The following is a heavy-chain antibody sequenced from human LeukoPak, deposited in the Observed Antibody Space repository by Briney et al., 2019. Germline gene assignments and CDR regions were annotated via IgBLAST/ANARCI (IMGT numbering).Heavy chain of an antibody. J-gene: IGHJ4*02. CDR2: ISGIGNNA. V-gene: IGHV3-23*01. CDR1: GFTFSSYA. CDR3: AKVMDGSGWYFFDY. Sequence: GGSLRLSCAASGFTFSSYAMNWVRQTPGKGLEWVSGISGIGNNAYYADSVKGRFTISRDNSKNTLFLQMNSLRAEGTAVYYCAKVMDGSGWYFFDYWGQGTLVTVSS. D-gene: IGHD6-19*01.